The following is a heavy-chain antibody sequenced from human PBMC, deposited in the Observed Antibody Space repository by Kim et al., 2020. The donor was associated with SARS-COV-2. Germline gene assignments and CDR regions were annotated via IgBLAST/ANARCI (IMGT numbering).Heavy chain of an antibody. V-gene: IGHV3-30*01. CDR3: ARILWFGELSDY. D-gene: IGHD3-10*01. J-gene: IGHJ4*02. Sequence: YYADAVEGRFTISRDDSKNTLYLQMNSLRAEDTAVYYCARILWFGELSDYWGQGTLVTVSS.